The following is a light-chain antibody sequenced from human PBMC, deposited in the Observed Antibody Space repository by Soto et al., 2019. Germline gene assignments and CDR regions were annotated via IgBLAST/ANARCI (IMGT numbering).Light chain of an antibody. Sequence: AIRMTQSPSSLSASAGDRVAIACLASQGVGRDLAWYQQKPGQAPKLLIYGASTLQSGVPSRLRGGESATDFTLTISCLQSEDFATYYCEHYKNYAWTFGQGTKVEIK. V-gene: IGKV1-8*01. CDR2: GAS. J-gene: IGKJ1*01. CDR1: QGVGRD. CDR3: EHYKNYAWT.